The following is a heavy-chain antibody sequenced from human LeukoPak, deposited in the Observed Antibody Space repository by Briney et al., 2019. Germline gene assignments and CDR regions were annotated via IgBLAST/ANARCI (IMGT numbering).Heavy chain of an antibody. J-gene: IGHJ6*03. CDR1: GGSISSSSYY. V-gene: IGHV4-39*01. CDR2: IYYSGST. D-gene: IGHD2-2*01. CDR3: AIINCSSTSCYLGYYYYMDV. Sequence: PSETLSLTCTVSGGSISSSSYYWGWIRQPPGKGLEWIGSIYYSGSTYYNPSLKSRVTISVDTSKNQFSLKLSSVTAADTAVYYCAIINCSSTSCYLGYYYYMDVWGKGTTVTVSS.